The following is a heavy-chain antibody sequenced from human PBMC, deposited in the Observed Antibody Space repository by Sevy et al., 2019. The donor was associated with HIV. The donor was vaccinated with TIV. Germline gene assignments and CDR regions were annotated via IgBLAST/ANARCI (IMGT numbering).Heavy chain of an antibody. CDR2: ISAYNGNT. CDR1: GYTFTSYG. V-gene: IGHV1-18*01. CDR3: ARGDYYDSSGYPTTTAEYFQH. J-gene: IGHJ1*01. Sequence: ASVKDSCKASGYTFTSYGISWVRQAPGQGLEWMGWISAYNGNTNYAQKLQGRVTMTTDTSTSTAYMELRSLRSDDTAVYYCARGDYYDSSGYPTTTAEYFQHWGQGTLVTVSS. D-gene: IGHD3-22*01.